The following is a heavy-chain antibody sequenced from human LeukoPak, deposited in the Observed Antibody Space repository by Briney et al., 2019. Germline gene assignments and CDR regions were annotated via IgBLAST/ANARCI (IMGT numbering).Heavy chain of an antibody. J-gene: IGHJ4*02. D-gene: IGHD6-13*01. CDR3: ARDGIAAAGLDY. CDR1: GGSISSGDYY. CDR2: IYYSGST. Sequence: SETLSLTCTVSGGSISSGDYYWSWIRQPPGKGLEWIGYIYYSGSTYYNPSLKSRVTISVDTSKNQFSLKLSSVTAADTAEYYCARDGIAAAGLDYWGQGTLVTVSS. V-gene: IGHV4-30-4*08.